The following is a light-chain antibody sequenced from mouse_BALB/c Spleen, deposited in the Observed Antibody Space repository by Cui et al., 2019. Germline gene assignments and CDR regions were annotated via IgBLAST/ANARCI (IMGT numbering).Light chain of an antibody. CDR1: ASVKY. CDR2: YTS. V-gene: IGKV4-50*01. Sequence: QSPAMMSASLGEKVIMCCGGNASVKYMDWYQQKSGTCPKLLIHYTSNLAPGVPSRFSGSGSGNYYSLTISNMEGEDVATYYCQQYTSLLSTFGGGTKLEMK. J-gene: IGKJ2*01. CDR3: QQYTSLLST.